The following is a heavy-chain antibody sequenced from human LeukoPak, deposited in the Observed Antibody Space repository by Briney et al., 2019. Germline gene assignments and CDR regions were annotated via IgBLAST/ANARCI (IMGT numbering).Heavy chain of an antibody. V-gene: IGHV6-1*01. D-gene: IGHD2-8*01. CDR1: GDSVSSTSVA. CDR3: ARDSGVFEY. CDR2: TYYRSKWYN. Sequence: SQTLSLTCAISGDSVSSTSVAWNWIRQSPSKGLEWLGRTYYRSKWYNDYAVTVKSRITINPDTSKNQFSLQLNSVTPEDTAVYYCARDSGVFEYWGQGTLVTVSS. J-gene: IGHJ4*02.